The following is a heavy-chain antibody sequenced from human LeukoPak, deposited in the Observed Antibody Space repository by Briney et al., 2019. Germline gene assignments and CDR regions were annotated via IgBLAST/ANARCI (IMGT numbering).Heavy chain of an antibody. CDR2: INWNGGST. Sequence: GGSLRLSCTVSGFTVSSNSMSWVRQAPGKGLEWVSGINWNGGSTGYADSVKGRFTISRDNAKNSLYLQMNSLRAEDTALYYCARDAYYYGSGSSSPFDYWGQGTLVTVSS. CDR3: ARDAYYYGSGSSSPFDY. J-gene: IGHJ4*02. V-gene: IGHV3-20*04. D-gene: IGHD3-10*01. CDR1: GFTVSSNS.